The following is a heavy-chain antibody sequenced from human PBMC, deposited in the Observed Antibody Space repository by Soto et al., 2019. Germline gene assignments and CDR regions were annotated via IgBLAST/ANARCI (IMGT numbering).Heavy chain of an antibody. Sequence: QVQLQQWGAGLLKPSETLSLTCAVYGGSFSGYYWSWIRQPPGKGLEWIGEINHSGSTNYNPSLKSRVTISVDTSKNQFSLKLSSVTAADTAVYYCARGVPPPEMDIVVVVAAAGTGAFDYWGQGTLVTVSS. D-gene: IGHD2-15*01. J-gene: IGHJ4*02. CDR1: GGSFSGYY. CDR3: ARGVPPPEMDIVVVVAAAGTGAFDY. CDR2: INHSGST. V-gene: IGHV4-34*01.